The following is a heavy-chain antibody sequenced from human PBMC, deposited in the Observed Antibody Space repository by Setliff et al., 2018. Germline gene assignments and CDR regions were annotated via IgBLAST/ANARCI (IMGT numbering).Heavy chain of an antibody. J-gene: IGHJ2*01. Sequence: PSETLSLTCGVHGGSFSGYQWTWIRQPPGKGLEWIGEINQSGSANYNPSLKSRASLSVDTSEKQLSLTLNSVTVADTAVYYCARAQVVFAISAPAWYFEIWCRGTQVTVSS. CDR3: ARAQVVFAISAPAWYFEI. D-gene: IGHD2-21*01. V-gene: IGHV4-34*01. CDR1: GGSFSGYQ. CDR2: INQSGSA.